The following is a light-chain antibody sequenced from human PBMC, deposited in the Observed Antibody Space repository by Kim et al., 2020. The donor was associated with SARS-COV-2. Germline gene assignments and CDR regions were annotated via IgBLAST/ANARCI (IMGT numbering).Light chain of an antibody. CDR3: QQRSNWYT. CDR1: QSVSSY. J-gene: IGKJ2*01. V-gene: IGKV3-11*01. Sequence: LSLSPGEGATLSCRASQSVSSYLAWYRQKPGQAPRLLIYDASNRATGIPARFSGSGSGTDFTLTISSLEPEDFAVYYCQQRSNWYTFGQGTKLEI. CDR2: DAS.